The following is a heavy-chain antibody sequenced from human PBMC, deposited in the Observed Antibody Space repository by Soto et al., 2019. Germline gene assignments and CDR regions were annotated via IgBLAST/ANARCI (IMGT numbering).Heavy chain of an antibody. CDR2: ISYDGSNK. CDR3: AKDRPVRGNSYAFH. V-gene: IGHV3-30*18. CDR1: GFTFNDYG. D-gene: IGHD5-18*01. J-gene: IGHJ4*02. Sequence: QVQLVESGGGVVQPGRSLRLSCAASGFTFNDYGMHWVRQTPGKGLEWVAVISYDGSNKYYADSVKGRFTISRDNSKNTLYLQMNSLRPEDTAVYYCAKDRPVRGNSYAFHWGQGTLVTLSS.